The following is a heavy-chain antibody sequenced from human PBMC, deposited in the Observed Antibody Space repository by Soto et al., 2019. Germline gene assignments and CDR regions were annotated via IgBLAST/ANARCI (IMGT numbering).Heavy chain of an antibody. D-gene: IGHD5-18*01. V-gene: IGHV1-69*01. CDR2: IIPIFGTA. CDR3: ATDRPRIQPTGLGY. CDR1: GGTFSSYA. Sequence: QVQLVQSGAEVKKPGSSVKVSCKASGGTFSSYAISWVRQAPGQGLEWMGGIIPIFGTANYAQKFQGRVTITADESTTTDYMERSSLRSEDTAVYYCATDRPRIQPTGLGYWGKGTLVPVSS. J-gene: IGHJ4*02.